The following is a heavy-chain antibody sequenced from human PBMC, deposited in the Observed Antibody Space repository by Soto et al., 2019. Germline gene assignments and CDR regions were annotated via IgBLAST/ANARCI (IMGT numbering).Heavy chain of an antibody. Sequence: EPLSLTCNVSGGSISSSSYYWGWIRQPPGKGLEWIGHIFHTGSTYYNPSLKSRVTISVDTSKNQFSLKLSSVTATDTAVYYCARRRIVVTTNFDYWGQGTLVTVSS. CDR2: IFHTGST. D-gene: IGHD1-26*01. CDR3: ARRRIVVTTNFDY. CDR1: GGSISSSSYY. V-gene: IGHV4-39*01. J-gene: IGHJ4*02.